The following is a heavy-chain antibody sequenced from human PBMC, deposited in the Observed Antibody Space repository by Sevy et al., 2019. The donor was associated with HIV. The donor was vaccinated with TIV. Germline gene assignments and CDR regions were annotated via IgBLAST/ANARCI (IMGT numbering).Heavy chain of an antibody. CDR2: FTFGCGRI. V-gene: IGHV3-23*01. D-gene: IGHD2-8*01. J-gene: IGHJ4*02. CDR3: AREGCIQPHEH. Sequence: GGSLRLSCAASGLTFAKYSMSWVRQAPGKGLEWVSTFTFGCGRINYADSVKGRFTISRDDSKNTLFLQMNSLRAEDTATYFCAREGCIQPHEHWGQGTLVTVSS. CDR1: GLTFAKYS.